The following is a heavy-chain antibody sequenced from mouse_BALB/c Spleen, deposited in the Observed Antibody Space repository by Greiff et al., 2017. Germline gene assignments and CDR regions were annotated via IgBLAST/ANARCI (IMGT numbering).Heavy chain of an antibody. CDR2: IDPENGDT. CDR1: GFNIKDYY. D-gene: IGHD1-1*01. V-gene: IGHV14-4*02. J-gene: IGHJ3*01. CDR3: NTITTGFAY. Sequence: VQLKQSGAELVRSGASVKLSCTASGFNIKDYYMHWVKQRPEQGLEWIGWIDPENGDTEYAPKFQGKATMTADTSSNTAYLQLSSLTSEDTAVYYCNTITTGFAYWGQGTLVTVSA.